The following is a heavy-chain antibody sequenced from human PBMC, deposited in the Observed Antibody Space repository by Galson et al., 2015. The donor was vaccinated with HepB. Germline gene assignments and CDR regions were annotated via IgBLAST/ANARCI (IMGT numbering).Heavy chain of an antibody. J-gene: IGHJ4*02. V-gene: IGHV1-18*04. CDR2: ISGYNDNT. CDR3: AILPSGWYAY. Sequence: SCKASGYTFTSYGISWVRQAPGQGLEWMGWISGYNDNTNYAQKLQGRVTMTTDTSTSTAYMELWSPRSDDTAVYYCAILPSGWYAYWGQGTLVTVSS. CDR1: GYTFTSYG. D-gene: IGHD6-19*01.